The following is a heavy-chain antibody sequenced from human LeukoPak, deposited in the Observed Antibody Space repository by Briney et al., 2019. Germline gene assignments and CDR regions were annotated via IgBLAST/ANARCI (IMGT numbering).Heavy chain of an antibody. CDR2: INPNNGDT. J-gene: IGHJ4*02. V-gene: IGHV1-2*02. CDR3: AREASGSYSFFLDY. Sequence: ASVKVSCKASGYTFTGDYVHWVRRAPGQGLEWMAWINPNNGDTNSAQKFQGRVTITRDTSISTVYMELSRLTSDDTAVYYCAREASGSYSFFLDYWGQGTLVAVSS. D-gene: IGHD3-10*01. CDR1: GYTFTGDY.